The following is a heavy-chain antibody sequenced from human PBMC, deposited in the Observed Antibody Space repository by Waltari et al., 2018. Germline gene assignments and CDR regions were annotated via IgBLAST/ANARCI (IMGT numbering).Heavy chain of an antibody. D-gene: IGHD3-3*01. Sequence: QVQLVESGGGVVQPGRSLRLSCAASGFTFSSYGMHWVRQAPGKGLEWVAVIWYDGSNKYYADSVKGRFTISRDNSKNTLYLQMNSLRAEDTAMYYCAKASGNYYWYFDLWGRGTLVTVSS. CDR3: AKASGNYYWYFDL. J-gene: IGHJ2*01. CDR1: GFTFSSYG. CDR2: IWYDGSNK. V-gene: IGHV3-30*18.